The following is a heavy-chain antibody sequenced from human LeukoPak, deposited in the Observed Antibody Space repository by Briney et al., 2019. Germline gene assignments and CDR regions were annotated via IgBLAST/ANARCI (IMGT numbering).Heavy chain of an antibody. CDR3: ARHPASYYGDYVSGGMDV. D-gene: IGHD4-17*01. CDR2: IYPGDSDT. J-gene: IGHJ6*02. Sequence: PGESLKISCKGSGYSFTSYWIGWVRQMPGKGLEWIGIIYPGDSDTRYSPSFQGQVTISADKSISTAYLQWSSLKASDTAMYYCARHPASYYGDYVSGGMDVWGQGTTVTVSS. CDR1: GYSFTSYW. V-gene: IGHV5-51*01.